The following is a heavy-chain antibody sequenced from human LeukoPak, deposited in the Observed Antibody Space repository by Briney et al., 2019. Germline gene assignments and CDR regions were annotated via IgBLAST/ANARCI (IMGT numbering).Heavy chain of an antibody. D-gene: IGHD3-22*01. V-gene: IGHV1-2*02. CDR2: INPNSGGT. J-gene: IGHJ4*02. CDR3: ARDLGYDSSGYWY. Sequence: ASAKVSCKASGYTLTGYYIHWVRLAPGQGLEWMGWINPNSGGTNYAQKFQGRVTMTRDTSISTAYMELNSLRSDDTAVYFCARDLGYDSSGYWYWGQGTLVTVSS. CDR1: GYTLTGYY.